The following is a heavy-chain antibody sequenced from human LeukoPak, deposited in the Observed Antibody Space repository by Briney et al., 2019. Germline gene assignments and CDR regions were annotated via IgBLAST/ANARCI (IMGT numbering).Heavy chain of an antibody. CDR2: IHYSGST. V-gene: IGHV4-59*01. J-gene: IGHJ4*02. Sequence: SETLSLTCTVSGGSISSYYWSWIRQPPGKGLEWIGYIHYSGSTNYNPSLKSRVTISVDTSKNQFSLKLSSVTAADTAVYYCARDRVGPEGSFDYWGQGTLVTVSS. D-gene: IGHD1-26*01. CDR1: GGSISSYY. CDR3: ARDRVGPEGSFDY.